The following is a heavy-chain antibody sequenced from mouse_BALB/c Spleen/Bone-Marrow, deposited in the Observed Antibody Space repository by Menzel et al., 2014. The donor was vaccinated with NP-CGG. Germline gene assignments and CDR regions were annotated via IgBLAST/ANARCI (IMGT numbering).Heavy chain of an antibody. CDR3: ARNYGSSLDY. J-gene: IGHJ2*01. Sequence: VQLQQSGAEIVKPGASVKSSCTTSGFNIEDSYIYWMKQRPEQGLEWIGRIDPANGNTKYDPKFQGKATITVDTSSATAYLQLSSLTSEATAVYYCARNYGSSLDYWGQGTTLTVSS. CDR2: IDPANGNT. CDR1: GFNIEDSY. V-gene: IGHV14-3*02. D-gene: IGHD1-1*01.